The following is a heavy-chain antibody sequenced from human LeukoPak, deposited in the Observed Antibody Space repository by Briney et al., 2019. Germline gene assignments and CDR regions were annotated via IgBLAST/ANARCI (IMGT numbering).Heavy chain of an antibody. V-gene: IGHV4-38-2*01. D-gene: IGHD3-9*01. CDR1: GYSISGGYY. CDR2: IYHSGST. CDR3: AGTYVLRYFDWLLSWYYFDY. Sequence: PSETLSLTCAVSGYSISGGYYWGWIRQPPGKGLEWIGSIYHSGSTYYNPSLKSRVTISVDTSKNQFSLKLSSVTAADTAVYYCAGTYVLRYFDWLLSWYYFDYWGQGTLVTVSS. J-gene: IGHJ4*02.